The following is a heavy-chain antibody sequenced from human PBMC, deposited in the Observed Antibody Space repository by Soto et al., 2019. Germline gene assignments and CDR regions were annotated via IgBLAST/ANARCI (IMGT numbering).Heavy chain of an antibody. CDR3: ARARSPLWAHYYFDH. V-gene: IGHV3-48*03. D-gene: IGHD3-10*01. CDR1: GFTFSSYE. CDR2: ISSSGSTI. J-gene: IGHJ4*02. Sequence: EVQLVESGGGLVQPRGSLSLSCAACGFTFSSYEMNWVRQAPGTGLEWVSYISSSGSTIHYADSVKGRFTISRDNAKNSLYLQMDSLRAEYTAVYYFARARSPLWAHYYFDHWGQGALVTVSS.